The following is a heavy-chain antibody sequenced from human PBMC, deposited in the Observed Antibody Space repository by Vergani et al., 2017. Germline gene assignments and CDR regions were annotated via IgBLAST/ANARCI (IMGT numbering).Heavy chain of an antibody. D-gene: IGHD2-2*01. CDR2: INNNGGST. V-gene: IGHV3-23*01. J-gene: IGHJ3*01. Sequence: QLLESGGGLIQPGGSLRLSCAASGFTFNSYAMTWVRQAPGKGLEWVSWINNNGGSTYYADPVKGRFTISRDNSKNTLYLQMTDLRAEDTATYYCENVCSSSSCPYGGGAFDVWGHGTMVTVSS. CDR3: ENVCSSSSCPYGGGAFDV. CDR1: GFTFNSYA.